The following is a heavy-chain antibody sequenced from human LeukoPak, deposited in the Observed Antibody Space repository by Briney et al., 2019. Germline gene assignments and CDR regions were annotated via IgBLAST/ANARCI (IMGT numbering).Heavy chain of an antibody. D-gene: IGHD3-3*01. J-gene: IGHJ4*02. CDR2: IWYDGSNK. CDR3: ARPTIFGVVIQSPFDY. V-gene: IGHV3-33*01. CDR1: GFTFSSYG. Sequence: GGSLRLSCAASGFTFSSYGMHWVRQAPGKGLEWVAVIWYDGSNKYYADSVKGRFTISRDNSKNTLYLQMNSLRAEDTAVYYCARPTIFGVVIQSPFDYWGQGTLVTVSS.